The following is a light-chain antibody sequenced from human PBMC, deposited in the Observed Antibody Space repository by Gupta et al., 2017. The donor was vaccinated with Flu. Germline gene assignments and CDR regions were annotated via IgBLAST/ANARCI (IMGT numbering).Light chain of an antibody. Sequence: ITITCGLSSSSVSADNFPSWYQQPPGQAPRLIIYSIHNRPSGVPDRFSGSKFGSTASLTISGAHADDEAVYYCLLYTNTSTWVFGGGTKLTVL. CDR1: SSSVSADNF. V-gene: IGLV8-61*01. CDR3: LLYTNTSTWV. J-gene: IGLJ3*02. CDR2: SIH.